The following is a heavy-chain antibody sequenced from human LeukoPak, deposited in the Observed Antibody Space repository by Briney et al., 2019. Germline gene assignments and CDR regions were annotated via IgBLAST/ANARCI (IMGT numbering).Heavy chain of an antibody. CDR3: ARVSDWGHFDY. CDR1: GGSFSGYY. V-gene: IGHV4-34*01. Sequence: SETLSLTCAVYGGSFSGYYWSWIRQPPGKGLEWVGEINHSGSTNYNPSLKSRVAISVDTSKNQFSLKLSSVTAADTAVYYCARVSDWGHFDYWGQGTLVTVSS. J-gene: IGHJ4*02. D-gene: IGHD7-27*01. CDR2: INHSGST.